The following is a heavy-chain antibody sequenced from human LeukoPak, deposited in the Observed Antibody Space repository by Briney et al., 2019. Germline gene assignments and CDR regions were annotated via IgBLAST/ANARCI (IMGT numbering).Heavy chain of an antibody. D-gene: IGHD3-3*01. Sequence: PSETLSLTCAVYGGSFSGYYWSWIRQPPGKGLECIGEVNHSGSTNYNPSLKSRLTISVDTSKNQFSLKLTSVTAADTAVYYCARAITIFADSLYYFDYWSQGTLVTVSS. CDR1: GGSFSGYY. CDR2: VNHSGST. CDR3: ARAITIFADSLYYFDY. V-gene: IGHV4-34*01. J-gene: IGHJ4*02.